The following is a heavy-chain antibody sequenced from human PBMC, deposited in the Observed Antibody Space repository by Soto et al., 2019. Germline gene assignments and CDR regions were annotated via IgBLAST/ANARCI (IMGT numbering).Heavy chain of an antibody. CDR1: DGSSIGYD. CDR2: IYYSGST. Sequence: SVTLSLSCPFADGSSIGYDWSWIRKKPGKGLEWIGYIYYSGSTNYNPSLKSRVTISVDTSKNQFSLKLSSVTAADTAVYYCARGLTDYDSSGYYLDYWVQGTLVTV. V-gene: IGHV4-59*01. J-gene: IGHJ4*02. CDR3: ARGLTDYDSSGYYLDY. D-gene: IGHD3-22*01.